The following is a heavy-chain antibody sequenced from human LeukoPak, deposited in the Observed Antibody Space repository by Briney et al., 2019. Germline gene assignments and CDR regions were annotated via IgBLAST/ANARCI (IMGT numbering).Heavy chain of an antibody. CDR3: ARDWTGSSWTNFDY. J-gene: IGHJ4*02. Sequence: KPSETLSLTCTVSGGSISSYYWSWIRQPAGKGLEWIGRIYTSGSTNYNPSLKSRVTMSVDTSKNQFSLKLSSVTAADTAVYYCARDWTGSSWTNFDYWGQGTLVTVSS. D-gene: IGHD6-13*01. CDR2: IYTSGST. CDR1: GGSISSYY. V-gene: IGHV4-4*07.